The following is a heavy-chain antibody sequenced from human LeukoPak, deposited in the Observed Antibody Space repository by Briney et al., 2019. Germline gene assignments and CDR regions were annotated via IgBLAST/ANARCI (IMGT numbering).Heavy chain of an antibody. CDR3: ARGAYDILTGYLYYFDY. D-gene: IGHD3-9*01. J-gene: IGHJ4*02. CDR1: GDSISSYF. CDR2: IYASGSA. V-gene: IGHV4-4*07. Sequence: NPSETLSLTCTVSGDSISSYFWSWIRQPAGKGLEWIGRIYASGSANYHPSLKSRVTMSVDTSKNQFSLKLSSVTAADTAVYYCARGAYDILTGYLYYFDYWGQGTLVTVSS.